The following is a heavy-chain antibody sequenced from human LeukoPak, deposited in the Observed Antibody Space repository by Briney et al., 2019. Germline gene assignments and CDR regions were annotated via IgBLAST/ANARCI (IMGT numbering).Heavy chain of an antibody. CDR2: IYTSGST. D-gene: IGHD3-10*01. CDR1: GGSISSYY. J-gene: IGHJ4*02. V-gene: IGHV4-4*07. CDR3: ARVGVVGVRGDNYFDY. Sequence: SETLSLTCTVSGGSISSYYWSWIRQPAGKGLEWIGRIYTSGSTNYNPSLKSRVTMSVDTSKNQFSLKLSSVTAADTAVYYCARVGVVGVRGDNYFDYWGQGTLVTVSS.